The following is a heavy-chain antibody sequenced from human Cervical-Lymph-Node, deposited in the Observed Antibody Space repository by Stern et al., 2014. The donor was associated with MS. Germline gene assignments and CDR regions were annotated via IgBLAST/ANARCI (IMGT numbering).Heavy chain of an antibody. Sequence: MQLVESGAEVKKPGASVKVSCKASGYTFTSYGISWVRQAPGQGLEWMGWISAYNGNTNYAQKLQGRVTMTTDTSTSTAYMELRSLRSDDTAVYYCARDGEWELLALGVRIPADYWGQGTLVTVSS. D-gene: IGHD1-26*01. CDR2: ISAYNGNT. CDR3: ARDGEWELLALGVRIPADY. V-gene: IGHV1-18*01. J-gene: IGHJ4*02. CDR1: GYTFTSYG.